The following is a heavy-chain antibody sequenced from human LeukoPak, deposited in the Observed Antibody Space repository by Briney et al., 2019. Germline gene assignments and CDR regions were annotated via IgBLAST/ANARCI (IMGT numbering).Heavy chain of an antibody. CDR2: ISGSGGST. CDR1: GFTFSSYA. J-gene: IGHJ6*02. Sequence: QSGGSLRLSCAASGFTFSSYAMSWVRQAPGKRLEWVSAISGSGGSTYYADSVKGRFTISRDNSKNTLYLQMNALRAEDTAVYYCAKPLGTQGYYDYYGMDVWGQGTTVTVSS. V-gene: IGHV3-23*01. CDR3: AKPLGTQGYYDYYGMDV.